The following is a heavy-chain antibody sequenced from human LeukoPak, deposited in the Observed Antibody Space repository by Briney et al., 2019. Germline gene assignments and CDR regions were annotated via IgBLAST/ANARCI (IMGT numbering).Heavy chain of an antibody. CDR2: ISAYNGNT. J-gene: IGHJ4*02. CDR3: ARVGEMATMGYHYDY. CDR1: GYTFTSYG. Sequence: ASVTVSCKASGYTFTSYGISWVRQAPGQGLEWMGWISAYNGNTNYAQKLQGRVTMTTDTSTSTAYMELRSLRSDDTAVYYCARVGEMATMGYHYDYWGQGTLVTVSS. V-gene: IGHV1-18*01. D-gene: IGHD5-24*01.